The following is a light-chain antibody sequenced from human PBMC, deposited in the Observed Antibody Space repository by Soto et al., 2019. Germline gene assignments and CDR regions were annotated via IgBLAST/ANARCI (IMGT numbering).Light chain of an antibody. J-gene: IGKJ1*01. V-gene: IGKV1-6*02. CDR1: QGIGTE. CDR2: GAS. Sequence: AIQMTQSPSSLSASVGDRVTITCRASQGIGTELGWYQLKPGKAPKLLVYGASTLQSGVLPRFSGSGSGTDFTLTISSLQRDDFATYYCLQDFSYPRTFGQGTKVEIK. CDR3: LQDFSYPRT.